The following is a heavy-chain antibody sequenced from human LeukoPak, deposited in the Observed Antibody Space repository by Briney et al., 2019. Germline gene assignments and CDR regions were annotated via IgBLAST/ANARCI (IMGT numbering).Heavy chain of an antibody. CDR2: IRHDGSYQ. CDR3: AKNRDSSDYPRDFDY. Sequence: PGGSLRLSCAASRFTFSGYGMHWVRQTPGKGLEWVAFIRHDGSYQQYADSVKGRFTVSRDNSKDTVYLQMNSLRTEDTAVYYCAKNRDSSDYPRDFDYWGQGTLVTVSS. CDR1: RFTFSGYG. D-gene: IGHD3-22*01. J-gene: IGHJ4*02. V-gene: IGHV3-30*02.